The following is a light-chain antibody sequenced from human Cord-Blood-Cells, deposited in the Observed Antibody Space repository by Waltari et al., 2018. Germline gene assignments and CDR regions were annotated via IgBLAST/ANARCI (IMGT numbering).Light chain of an antibody. CDR2: DDS. CDR3: SSYTSSSTVV. V-gene: IGLV2-14*01. Sequence: QSALTQPASVSGSPGQSITISCTGTSSAVGGYNYVSWYQQPPGKAPKLMIYDDSNRPSGVSNRFSGSKSGNTASLTISGLQAEDEADYYCSSYTSSSTVVFGGGTKLTVL. CDR1: SSAVGGYNY. J-gene: IGLJ2*01.